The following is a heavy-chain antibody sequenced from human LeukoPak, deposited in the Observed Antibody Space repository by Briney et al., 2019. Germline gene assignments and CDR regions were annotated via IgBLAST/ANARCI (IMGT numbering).Heavy chain of an antibody. J-gene: IGHJ4*02. CDR1: GFTFSSYS. CDR2: ISSSSSTI. CDR3: ASSWDPYSSSLNAYDY. D-gene: IGHD6-13*01. V-gene: IGHV3-48*01. Sequence: PGGSLRLSCAASGFTFSSYSMNWVRQAPGKGLEWVSYISSSSSTIYYADSVKGRFTISRDNAKNSLYLQMNSLRAEDTAVYYCASSWDPYSSSLNAYDYWGQGILVTVSA.